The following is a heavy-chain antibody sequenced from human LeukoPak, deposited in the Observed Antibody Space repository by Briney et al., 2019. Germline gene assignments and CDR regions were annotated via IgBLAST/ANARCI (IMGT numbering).Heavy chain of an antibody. D-gene: IGHD6-19*01. J-gene: IGHJ6*02. CDR2: ISGSGGST. CDR3: AKDRRYSSGYYYYYGMDV. CDR1: GFTFSSYA. V-gene: IGHV3-23*01. Sequence: GGSLRLSCAASGFTFSSYAMSWVRHAPGKGLEWVSAISGSGGSTYYADSVKGRFTISRDNSKNTLYLQMNSLRAEDTAVYYCAKDRRYSSGYYYYYGMDVWGQGTTVTVSS.